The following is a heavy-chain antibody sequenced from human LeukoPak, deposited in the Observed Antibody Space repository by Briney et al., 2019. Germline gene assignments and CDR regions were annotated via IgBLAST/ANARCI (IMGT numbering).Heavy chain of an antibody. J-gene: IGHJ4*02. CDR3: ARRTVAGTRY. CDR1: GYSISSGYY. D-gene: IGHD6-19*01. V-gene: IGHV4-38-2*02. CDR2: IYHSGST. Sequence: SETLSLTCTVSGYSISSGYYWGWIRQPPGKGLEWIGSIYHSGSTYYNPSLKSRVTISVDTSKNQFSLKLSSVTAADTAVYYCARRTVAGTRYWGQGTLVTVSS.